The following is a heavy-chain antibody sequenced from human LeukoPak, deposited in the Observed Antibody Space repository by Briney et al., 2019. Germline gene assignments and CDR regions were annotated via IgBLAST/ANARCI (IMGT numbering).Heavy chain of an antibody. V-gene: IGHV4-34*01. Sequence: SETLSLTCTVSGGSISSYYWSWIRQPPGKGLEWIGEINHSGSTNYNPSLKSRVTISVDTSKNQFSLKLSSVTAADTAVYYCARVGGEAGYWGQGTLVTVSS. CDR2: INHSGST. D-gene: IGHD3-10*01. J-gene: IGHJ4*02. CDR1: GGSISSYY. CDR3: ARVGGEAGY.